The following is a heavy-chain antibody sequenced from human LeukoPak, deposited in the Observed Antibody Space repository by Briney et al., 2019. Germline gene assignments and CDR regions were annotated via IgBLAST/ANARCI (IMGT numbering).Heavy chain of an antibody. V-gene: IGHV4-4*02. Sequence: EWIVEIYHSGNTNYNPSLKIRVTISADTSKNQFSLKLSSVTAADTAVYYCARIASGLFDYWGQGTLVTVSS. J-gene: IGHJ4*02. CDR2: IYHSGNT. CDR3: ARIASGLFDY. D-gene: IGHD3-10*01.